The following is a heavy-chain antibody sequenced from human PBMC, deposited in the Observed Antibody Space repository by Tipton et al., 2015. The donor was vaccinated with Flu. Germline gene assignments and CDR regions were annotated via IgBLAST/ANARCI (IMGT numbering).Heavy chain of an antibody. CDR1: GYSISSGYY. J-gene: IGHJ1*01. CDR2: IHHSGGP. V-gene: IGHV4-38-2*01. Sequence: TLSLTCAVSGYSISSGYYWVWIRQTPGKGLEWIGCIHHSGGPYYNPSLKSRVTLSVDASENQISLNLSSVTAADSALYYCPRHEGRQSSAYHETYFHYWGRGTLVIVSS. D-gene: IGHD3-22*01. CDR3: PRHEGRQSSAYHETYFHY.